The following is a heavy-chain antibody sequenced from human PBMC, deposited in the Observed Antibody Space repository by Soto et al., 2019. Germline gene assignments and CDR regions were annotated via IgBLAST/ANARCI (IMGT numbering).Heavy chain of an antibody. CDR3: TTDYCSGGSCYIGWFDP. D-gene: IGHD2-15*01. CDR1: GFTFSNAW. V-gene: IGHV3-15*07. J-gene: IGHJ5*02. CDR2: IKSKTDGGTT. Sequence: GGSLRLSCAASGFTFSNAWMNWVRQAPGKGLEWVGRIKSKTDGGTTDYAAPGKGRFTISRDDSKNPLYLQMNSLKTEDTAVYYCTTDYCSGGSCYIGWFDPWGQGTLVTVSS.